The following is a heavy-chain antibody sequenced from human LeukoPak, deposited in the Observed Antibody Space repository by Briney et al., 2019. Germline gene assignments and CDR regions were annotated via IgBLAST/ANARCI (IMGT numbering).Heavy chain of an antibody. D-gene: IGHD3-22*01. Sequence: SETLSLTCTVSGGSISSYYWSWIRQPPGKGLEWIGYIYYSGSTNYNPSLKSRVTISVDTSKNQFSLKLSSVTAADTAVYYCARHEADYDSSGYYYFDYWGQGTLVTVSS. V-gene: IGHV4-59*08. CDR3: ARHEADYDSSGYYYFDY. J-gene: IGHJ4*02. CDR2: IYYSGST. CDR1: GGSISSYY.